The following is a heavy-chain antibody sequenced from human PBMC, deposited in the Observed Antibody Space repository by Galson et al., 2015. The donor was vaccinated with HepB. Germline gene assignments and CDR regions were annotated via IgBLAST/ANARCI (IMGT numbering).Heavy chain of an antibody. CDR2: INPSGGST. D-gene: IGHD3-22*01. V-gene: IGHV1-46*01. Sequence: SVKVSCKASGYTFTSYYMHWVRQAPGQGLEWMGIINPSGGSTSYAQKFQGRVTMTGDTSTSTVYMELSSLRSEDTAVYYCARHYYDSSGYYYGWFDPWGQGTLVTVSS. CDR1: GYTFTSYY. J-gene: IGHJ5*02. CDR3: ARHYYDSSGYYYGWFDP.